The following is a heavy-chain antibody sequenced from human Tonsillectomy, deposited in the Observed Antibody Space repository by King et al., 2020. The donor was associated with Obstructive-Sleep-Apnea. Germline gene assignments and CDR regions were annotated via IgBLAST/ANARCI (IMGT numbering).Heavy chain of an antibody. CDR3: ARSLMGGYASGWFGVPGEY. Sequence: VQLVESGGGLVQPGGSLRLSCVGSGFTFSNYGMNWVRQAPGKGLEWVANIRQDGSDKYYVDSVKGRFTISRDNVKNSLFLQMNRLRAEDTAVYYCARSLMGGYASGWFGVPGEYWGQGTLVTVSS. V-gene: IGHV3-7*03. CDR2: IRQDGSDK. CDR1: GFTFSNYG. J-gene: IGHJ4*02. D-gene: IGHD6-19*01.